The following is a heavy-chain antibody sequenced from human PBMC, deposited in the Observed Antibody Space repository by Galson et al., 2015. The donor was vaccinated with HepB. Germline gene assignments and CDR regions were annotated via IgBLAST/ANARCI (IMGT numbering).Heavy chain of an antibody. J-gene: IGHJ6*02. D-gene: IGHD3-3*01. CDR2: VNPSGGST. Sequence: SVKVSCKASGYTFTSYYMHWVRQAPGQGLEWMGIVNPSGGSTSYAQKFQGRVTMTRDTSTSTVYMELSSLRSEDTAVYYCAREGSYDFWSGYSISYYGMDVWGQGTTVTVSS. CDR1: GYTFTSYY. CDR3: AREGSYDFWSGYSISYYGMDV. V-gene: IGHV1-46*01.